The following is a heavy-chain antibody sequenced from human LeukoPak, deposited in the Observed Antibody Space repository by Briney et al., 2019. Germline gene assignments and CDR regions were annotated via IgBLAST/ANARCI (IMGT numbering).Heavy chain of an antibody. D-gene: IGHD3/OR15-3a*01. CDR1: GHTFTTYY. CDR2: INPSGGST. Sequence: EASVKVSCKASGHTFTTYYVHLVRQAPGQGLEWMGVINPSGGSTSYAQKFQGRVTMTRDTSTSTVYMELSSLRSEDTAVYYCARGTVTDLLEYWGQGTLVTVSS. J-gene: IGHJ4*02. CDR3: ARGTVTDLLEY. V-gene: IGHV1-46*01.